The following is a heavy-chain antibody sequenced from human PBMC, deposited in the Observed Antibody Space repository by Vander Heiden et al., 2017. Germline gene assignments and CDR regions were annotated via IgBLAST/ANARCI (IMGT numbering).Heavy chain of an antibody. D-gene: IGHD6-19*01. CDR3: ARVAVTGSSNAFDI. CDR2: IYHSGST. Sequence: QVQLQESGPGLVKPSETLSLTCAVSGYSIRSAYYWGWIRQPPGKGLEWIGSIYHSGSTYYNPSLKSRVTISVDTSKNQFSLKLTSVTAADTAVYYCARVAVTGSSNAFDIWGQGTMVTVSS. CDR1: GYSIRSAYY. V-gene: IGHV4-38-2*01. J-gene: IGHJ3*02.